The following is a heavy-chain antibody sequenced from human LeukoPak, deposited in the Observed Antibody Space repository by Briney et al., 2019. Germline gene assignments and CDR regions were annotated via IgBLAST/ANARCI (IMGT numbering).Heavy chain of an antibody. CDR2: ISHSGGST. D-gene: IGHD2-15*01. Sequence: GGSLRLSCATSGFTFSNYAMIWVRQTPGKGLEWVSAISHSGGSTYYADSVKGRFTISRDNSKNTLYLQMNSLRAEDTAVYYCAKLTLLGYCSGGSCYDRRVFDYWGQGTLVTVSS. CDR1: GFTFSNYA. J-gene: IGHJ4*02. CDR3: AKLTLLGYCSGGSCYDRRVFDY. V-gene: IGHV3-23*01.